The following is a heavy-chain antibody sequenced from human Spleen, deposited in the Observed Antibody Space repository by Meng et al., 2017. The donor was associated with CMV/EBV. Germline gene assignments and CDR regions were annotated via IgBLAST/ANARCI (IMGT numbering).Heavy chain of an antibody. CDR2: IYYSGST. Sequence: SETLSLTCTVSGGSISSSSYNWGWIRQPPVKGLEWIGSIYYSGSTYYNPSLKSRVTISVDTSKNQFSLKLRAVTAADTAVYYCARLPIVVVPAAIDYWGQGTLVTVSS. V-gene: IGHV4-39*01. CDR1: GGSISSSSYN. J-gene: IGHJ4*02. D-gene: IGHD2-2*01. CDR3: ARLPIVVVPAAIDY.